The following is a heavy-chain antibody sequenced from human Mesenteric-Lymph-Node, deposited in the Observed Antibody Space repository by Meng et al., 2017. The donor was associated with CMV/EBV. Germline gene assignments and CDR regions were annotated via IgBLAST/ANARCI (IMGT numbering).Heavy chain of an antibody. CDR3: ARDETERSNFDY. J-gene: IGHJ4*02. Sequence: GDSGSSNSGAWNWIRQSPSRGLEWLGRTYFRSKLYHDYAVSVKGRVTINPDTSKNQFSLQLNSVTPEDTAVYFCARDETERSNFDYWGQGTLVTVSS. V-gene: IGHV6-1*01. CDR2: TYFRSKLYH. D-gene: IGHD5-24*01. CDR1: GDSGSSNSGA.